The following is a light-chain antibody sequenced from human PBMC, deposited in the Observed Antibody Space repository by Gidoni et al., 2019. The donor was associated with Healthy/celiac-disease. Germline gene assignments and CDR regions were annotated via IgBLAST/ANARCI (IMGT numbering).Light chain of an antibody. Sequence: DIQMTQSPTSLSASVGDRVTITCRASQSMSSYFTWYQQKPGKAPKLLIYAASSLPSGVPSRFSGSGSGTDFTLTISRLQPEDFATYYCQQSYSTPRTFGQGTKVEIK. V-gene: IGKV1-39*01. CDR2: AAS. CDR1: QSMSSY. J-gene: IGKJ1*01. CDR3: QQSYSTPRT.